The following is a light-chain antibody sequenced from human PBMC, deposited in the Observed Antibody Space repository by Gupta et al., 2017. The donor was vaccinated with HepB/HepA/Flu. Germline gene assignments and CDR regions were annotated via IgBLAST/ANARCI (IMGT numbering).Light chain of an antibody. Sequence: DLQMTQSPSFLSASVGDRVTITCRAGQNINNFLNWYQQKPEKAPRLLIFAASSLQSGVPSRFSGSGSGTDFTLTISSLQPEDFATYYCQQSYTFPWTFGQGTKVEIK. CDR3: QQSYTFPWT. CDR1: QNINNF. CDR2: AAS. J-gene: IGKJ1*01. V-gene: IGKV1-39*01.